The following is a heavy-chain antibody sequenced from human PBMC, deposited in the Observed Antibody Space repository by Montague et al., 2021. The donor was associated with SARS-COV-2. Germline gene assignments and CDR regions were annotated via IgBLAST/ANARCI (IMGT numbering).Heavy chain of an antibody. V-gene: IGHV4-34*01. CDR1: SGSFRDYY. D-gene: IGHD3-10*01. CDR3: ARLGAITLVRGITKADFSNYGMDV. J-gene: IGHJ6*02. CDR2: INHSGST. Sequence: SETLSLTCAVSSGSFRDYYWSWIRQPPGKGLEWIGEINHSGSTTYNPSXXSRVSISVDTSNKQFSLKVTSVTAADTAVYYCARLGAITLVRGITKADFSNYGMDVWGQGTTVTVSS.